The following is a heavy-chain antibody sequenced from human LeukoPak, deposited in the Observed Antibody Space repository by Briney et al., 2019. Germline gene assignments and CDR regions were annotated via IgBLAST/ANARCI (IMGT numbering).Heavy chain of an antibody. J-gene: IGHJ4*02. CDR3: ARTYYDILTVYNPYFDY. Sequence: QTGGSLRLSCAASGFTFSSYAMSWVRQAPGKGLVWVSRINSDGSTITYADSVKGRFTISRDNAKNTLYLQMNSLRAEDTAVYYCARTYYDILTVYNPYFDYWGQGILVTVSS. CDR1: GFTFSSYA. CDR2: INSDGSTI. D-gene: IGHD3-9*01. V-gene: IGHV3-74*01.